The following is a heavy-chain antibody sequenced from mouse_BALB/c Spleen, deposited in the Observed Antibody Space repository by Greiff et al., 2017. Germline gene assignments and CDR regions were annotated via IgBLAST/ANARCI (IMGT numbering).Heavy chain of an antibody. CDR1: GYTFTDYN. Sequence: VQLQQPGAELVKPGASVKISCKASGYTFTDYNMHWVKQSHGKSLEWIGYIYPYNGGTGYNQKFKSKATLTVDNSSSTAYMELRSLTSEDSAVYYCARDGYYYGSSYDWYFDVWGAGTTVTVSS. V-gene: IGHV1S29*02. D-gene: IGHD1-1*01. CDR2: IYPYNGGT. CDR3: ARDGYYYGSSYDWYFDV. J-gene: IGHJ1*01.